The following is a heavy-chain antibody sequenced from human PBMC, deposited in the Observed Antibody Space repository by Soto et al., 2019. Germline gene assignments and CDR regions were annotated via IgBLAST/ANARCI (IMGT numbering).Heavy chain of an antibody. J-gene: IGHJ4*02. CDR1: GASIISSY. V-gene: IGHV4-59*01. Sequence: SGTLSLTCTVSGASIISSYWSWIRRPPGKGLEWIGYIYHSGSTKYNPSLKSRVTISVDTSKNQFSVKLSSVTAADTAVYYCARVWGLDYIDSWGQGTRVTVYS. D-gene: IGHD7-27*01. CDR3: ARVWGLDYIDS. CDR2: IYHSGST.